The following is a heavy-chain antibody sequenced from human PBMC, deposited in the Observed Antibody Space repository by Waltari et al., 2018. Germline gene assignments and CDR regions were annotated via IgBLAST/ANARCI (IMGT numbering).Heavy chain of an antibody. CDR1: GYTFDTHY. V-gene: IGHV1-46*02. CDR3: ATARLKSAGWYRYEY. J-gene: IGHJ4*02. Sequence: QVHLVQSGAEVKKPGTSVKISCTASGYTFDTHYIQWVRQAPGQRPEWMGIRNPDGNRGRNEPKFQDRLSITTDASTNTAYMEMSGLTSDDTAVYYCATARLKSAGWYRYEYWGQGTLVTVSS. D-gene: IGHD6-19*01. CDR2: RNPDGNRG.